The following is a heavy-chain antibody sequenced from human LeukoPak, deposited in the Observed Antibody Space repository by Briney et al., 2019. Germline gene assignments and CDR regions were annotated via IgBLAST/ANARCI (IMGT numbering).Heavy chain of an antibody. V-gene: IGHV4-39*07. D-gene: IGHD2-15*01. Sequence: SETLSLTCTVSGGSIGSTNYYWGWIRQPPGKGLEWIANIYYSGSTYYNPSLKSRVTISVDTSKNQFSLRLNSVTAADTAVYYCARVRGGIPPRYYFDYWGQGALVTVSS. J-gene: IGHJ4*02. CDR2: IYYSGST. CDR1: GGSIGSTNYY. CDR3: ARVRGGIPPRYYFDY.